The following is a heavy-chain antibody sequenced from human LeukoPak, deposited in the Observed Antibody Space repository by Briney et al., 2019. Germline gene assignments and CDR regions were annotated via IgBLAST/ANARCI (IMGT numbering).Heavy chain of an antibody. CDR1: GGSISSGGYY. Sequence: SQTLSLTCTVSGGSISSGGYYWSWIRQPPGKGLEWIGYIYHSGSTYYNPSLESRVTISVDRSKNQFSLKLSSVTAADTAVYYCARVNGDYPDYWGQGTLVTVSS. D-gene: IGHD4-17*01. J-gene: IGHJ4*02. CDR3: ARVNGDYPDY. V-gene: IGHV4-30-2*01. CDR2: IYHSGST.